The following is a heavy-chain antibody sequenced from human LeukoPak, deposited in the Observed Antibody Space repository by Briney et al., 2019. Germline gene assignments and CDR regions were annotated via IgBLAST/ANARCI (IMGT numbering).Heavy chain of an antibody. CDR1: GYTFTGYY. J-gene: IGHJ5*02. Sequence: ASVKVSCKASGYTFTGYYMHWVRQAPGQGLEWMGRINPNSGGTNYAQKFQGRVTMTRDTSISTAYTELSRLRSDDTAVYYCARANWNYVWFDPWGQGTLVTVSS. V-gene: IGHV1-2*06. CDR3: ARANWNYVWFDP. CDR2: INPNSGGT. D-gene: IGHD1-7*01.